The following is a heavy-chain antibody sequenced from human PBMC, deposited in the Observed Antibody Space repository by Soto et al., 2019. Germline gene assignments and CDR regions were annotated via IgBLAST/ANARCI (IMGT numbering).Heavy chain of an antibody. CDR3: ARVGEVVYVTPPSNYYRYGMDV. V-gene: IGHV4-30-4*01. CDR2: ISHTGNS. CDR1: GDSMRRSDYY. Sequence: QVQLQESGPGLVKPSQTLSLTCTVSGDSMRRSDYYWSWIRQAPVKVLEWIGYISHTGNSDYNPSLESRVSISHDTSTHQFSLRLTSMTAADTAVYFCARVGEVVYVTPPSNYYRYGMDVWGQGTTVVVSS. J-gene: IGHJ6*02. D-gene: IGHD2-8*02.